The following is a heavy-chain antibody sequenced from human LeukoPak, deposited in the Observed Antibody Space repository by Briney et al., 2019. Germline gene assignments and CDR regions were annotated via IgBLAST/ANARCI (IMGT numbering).Heavy chain of an antibody. CDR1: GGSISSSNW. J-gene: IGHJ6*03. Sequence: SGTLSLTCAVSGGSISSSNWWSWVRQPPGKGLEWIGEIYHSGSTNYNPSLKSRVTISVDTSKNQFSLKLSSVTAADTAVYYCARDHSGSYYNRYYYMDVWGKGTTVTVSS. CDR3: ARDHSGSYYNRYYYMDV. V-gene: IGHV4-4*02. CDR2: IYHSGST. D-gene: IGHD3-10*01.